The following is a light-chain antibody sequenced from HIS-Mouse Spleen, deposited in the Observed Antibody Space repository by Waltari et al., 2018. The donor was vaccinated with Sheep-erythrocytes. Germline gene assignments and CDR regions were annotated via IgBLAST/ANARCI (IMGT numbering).Light chain of an antibody. CDR1: QSVLYSSNNKNY. CDR2: WAS. Sequence: DIVMTQSPDSLAVSLGERATINCKSSQSVLYSSNNKNYLAWHQQKPGQPPKLLIYWASTRGSGVPDRFSGSGSGTDFTLTISSLQAEDVAVYYCQQYYSTLTFGGGTKVEIK. J-gene: IGKJ4*01. CDR3: QQYYSTLT. V-gene: IGKV4-1*01.